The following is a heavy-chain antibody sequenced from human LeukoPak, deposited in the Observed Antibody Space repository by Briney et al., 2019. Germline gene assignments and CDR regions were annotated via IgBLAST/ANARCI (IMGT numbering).Heavy chain of an antibody. CDR1: GYSISSIHC. CDR3: ARWKHPDSHYDY. D-gene: IGHD1-1*01. V-gene: IGHV4-38-2*02. Sequence: SETLSLTCTVSGYSISSIHCWGWIRQPPGKGLEWIGNICQSGSTYYSPSLKSRVILSLDTSKNQFSLRLSSVTAADTAVYYCARWKHPDSHYDYWGQGTLVTVSS. CDR2: ICQSGST. J-gene: IGHJ4*02.